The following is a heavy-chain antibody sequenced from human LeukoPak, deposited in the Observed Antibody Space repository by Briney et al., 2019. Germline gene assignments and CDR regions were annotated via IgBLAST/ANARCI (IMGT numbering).Heavy chain of an antibody. CDR1: GFTFSSYS. J-gene: IGHJ6*03. V-gene: IGHV3-21*01. D-gene: IGHD3-16*01. CDR3: ARDLGVKGYYYMDV. Sequence: GGSLRLSCAASGFTFSSYSMNWVRQAPGKGLEWVSSISSSSSYIYYADSVKGRFIISRDNAKNSLYLQMNSLRAEDTAVYYCARDLGVKGYYYMDVWGKGTTVTVSS. CDR2: ISSSSSYI.